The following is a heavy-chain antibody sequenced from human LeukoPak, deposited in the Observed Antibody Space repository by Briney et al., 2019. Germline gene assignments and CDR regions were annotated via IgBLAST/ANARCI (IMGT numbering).Heavy chain of an antibody. D-gene: IGHD2-2*01. V-gene: IGHV3-15*07. J-gene: IGHJ4*02. Sequence: GGSLRLSCAASGFTFSNAWMNWVRQAPGKGLEWVGRIKSKTDGGTTDYAAPVKGRFTISRDDSKNTLYLQMNSLKTEDTAVYYCTTDATYCSNTSCYEESDYWGQGTLVTVSS. CDR3: TTDATYCSNTSCYEESDY. CDR2: IKSKTDGGTT. CDR1: GFTFSNAW.